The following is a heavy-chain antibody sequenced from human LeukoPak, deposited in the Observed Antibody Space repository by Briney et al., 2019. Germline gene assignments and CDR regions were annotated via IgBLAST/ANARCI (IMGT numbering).Heavy chain of an antibody. V-gene: IGHV3-74*01. J-gene: IGHJ4*02. D-gene: IGHD6-19*01. CDR1: GFTFSSYW. Sequence: GGSLRLPCAASGFTFSSYWMHWVRQAPGKGLVWVSRVNSDGSSTTYADSVKGRFTISRDNAKNTLYLQMNSLRAEDTAVYYCARGSTQYSSGWYGLDYWGQGTLVTVSS. CDR3: ARGSTQYSSGWYGLDY. CDR2: VNSDGSST.